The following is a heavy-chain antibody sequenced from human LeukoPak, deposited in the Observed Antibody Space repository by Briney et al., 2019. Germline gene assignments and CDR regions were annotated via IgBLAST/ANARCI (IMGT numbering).Heavy chain of an antibody. CDR3: ARGRLTLYYYYYYMEV. Sequence: SETLSLTCAVYGGSLSGYYWSWIRQPPGKGLEWIGEINHSGSTNYNPSLKSRVTISVDTSKNQFSLKLSSVTAADTAVYYCARGRLTLYYYYYYMEVWGKGTTVTVSS. J-gene: IGHJ6*03. D-gene: IGHD1-14*01. V-gene: IGHV4-34*01. CDR1: GGSLSGYY. CDR2: INHSGST.